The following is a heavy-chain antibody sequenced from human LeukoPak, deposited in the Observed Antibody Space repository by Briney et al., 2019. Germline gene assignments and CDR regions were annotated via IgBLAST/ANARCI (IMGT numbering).Heavy chain of an antibody. Sequence: SETLSLTCTVSGGSISNGDYYWSWIRQHPGKGLEWIGYISYTGSTYYNRYLKSRVPISAEPSENQSSLKLSSVTAADPAVYYCARDRSRYSSTWGFDYWGQGTLVTVSS. V-gene: IGHV4-31*03. CDR1: GGSISNGDYY. CDR3: ARDRSRYSSTWGFDY. J-gene: IGHJ4*02. CDR2: ISYTGST. D-gene: IGHD6-13*01.